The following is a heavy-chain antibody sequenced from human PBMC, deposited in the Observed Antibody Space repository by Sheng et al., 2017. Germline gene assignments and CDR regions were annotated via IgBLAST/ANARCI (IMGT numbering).Heavy chain of an antibody. Sequence: EVRLVESGGGLVKPGGSLRLSCAASGFTFSSHFMGWVRQAPGKGLEWVSSIGGSSRSIYYADALRGRFTVSRDNAKNSMYLQMDSLTVDDTAVYFCARESGYSSSCYDYWGQGTLV. D-gene: IGHD6-13*01. CDR2: IGGSSRSI. CDR1: GFTFSSHF. V-gene: IGHV3-21*01. J-gene: IGHJ4*02. CDR3: ARESGYSSSCYDY.